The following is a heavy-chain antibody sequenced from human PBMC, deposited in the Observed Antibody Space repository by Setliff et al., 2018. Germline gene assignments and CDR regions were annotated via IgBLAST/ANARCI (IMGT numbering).Heavy chain of an antibody. CDR1: GFTFSSYG. V-gene: IGHV3-30*02. D-gene: IGHD3-10*01. Sequence: GGSLRLSCAASGFTFSSYGMHWVRQAPGKGLEWVAFIRYDGSNKYYADSVKGRFTISRDNSKNTLYLQMNSLRAEDTAVYYCARDPGWFGELKDYYYGMDVWGQGTTVTVSS. CDR2: IRYDGSNK. CDR3: ARDPGWFGELKDYYYGMDV. J-gene: IGHJ6*02.